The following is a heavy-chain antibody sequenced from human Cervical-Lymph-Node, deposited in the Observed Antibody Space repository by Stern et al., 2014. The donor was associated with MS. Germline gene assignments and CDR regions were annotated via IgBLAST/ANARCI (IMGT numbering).Heavy chain of an antibody. V-gene: IGHV4-61*02. CDR1: GGSISSGSYY. J-gene: IGHJ4*02. D-gene: IGHD5-24*01. Sequence: QLQLQESGPGLVKPSQTLSLTCTVSGGSISSGSYYWSWIRQPAGKGLEXIGRIYTSGSTNYNPSLKSRVPLSVDTSKNQFFLKLGSVTAADTAVYYCARAGMATIDFDYWGQGTLVTVSS. CDR2: IYTSGST. CDR3: ARAGMATIDFDY.